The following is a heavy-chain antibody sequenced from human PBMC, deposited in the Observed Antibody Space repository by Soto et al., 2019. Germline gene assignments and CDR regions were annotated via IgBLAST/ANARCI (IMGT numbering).Heavy chain of an antibody. CDR1: GGTSSNYA. V-gene: IGHV1-69*13. J-gene: IGHJ4*02. CDR3: VREGVGASRVDY. D-gene: IGHD3-16*01. Sequence: SVKVSCKTSGGTSSNYAVSWVRQAPGQGLEWVGRIIPIYETAKYAQKFQGRVTITADESTSTAYMELSSLRSDDTAVYYCVREGVGASRVDYWGQGTLVTVPQ. CDR2: IIPIYETA.